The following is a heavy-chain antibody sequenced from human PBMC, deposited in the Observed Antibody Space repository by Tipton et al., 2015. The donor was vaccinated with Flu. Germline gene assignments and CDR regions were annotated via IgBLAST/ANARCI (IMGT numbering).Heavy chain of an antibody. CDR1: GGSISSHY. J-gene: IGHJ4*02. CDR3: ARSPGYYFDY. Sequence: GLVKPSETLSLTCNVSGGSISSHYWNWIRQPPGKGLEWIVYIYSSGSTNYNPSLKNRVTTSVDTSKNQFSLKLSSVTAADTAVYYCARSPGYYFDYWGQGTLVTVSS. V-gene: IGHV4-59*11. CDR2: IYSSGST.